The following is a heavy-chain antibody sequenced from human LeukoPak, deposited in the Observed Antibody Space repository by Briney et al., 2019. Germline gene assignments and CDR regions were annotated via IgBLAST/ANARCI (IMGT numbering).Heavy chain of an antibody. J-gene: IGHJ4*02. Sequence: SKTLSLTCAVYGGSFSGYYWSWIRQPPGKGLEWIGEINHSGSTNYNPSLKSRVTISVDTSKNQFSLKLSSVTAADTAVYYCARVRDFWSGHRKYYFDYWGQGTLVTVSS. V-gene: IGHV4-34*01. D-gene: IGHD3-3*01. CDR3: ARVRDFWSGHRKYYFDY. CDR1: GGSFSGYY. CDR2: INHSGST.